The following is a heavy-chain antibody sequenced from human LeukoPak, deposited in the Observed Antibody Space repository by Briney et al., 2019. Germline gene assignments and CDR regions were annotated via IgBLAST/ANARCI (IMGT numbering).Heavy chain of an antibody. Sequence: GGSLRLSCVASGFTFSTYTMNWVRQAPGKGLEGVSYIRSSGSTIYYADSVKGRFTISRDSAKNSLFLQMNSLRAEDTAVYYCARGLYYDSSGYPYYFDYWGQGTLVTVSS. D-gene: IGHD3-22*01. V-gene: IGHV3-48*01. CDR1: GFTFSTYT. J-gene: IGHJ4*02. CDR2: IRSSGSTI. CDR3: ARGLYYDSSGYPYYFDY.